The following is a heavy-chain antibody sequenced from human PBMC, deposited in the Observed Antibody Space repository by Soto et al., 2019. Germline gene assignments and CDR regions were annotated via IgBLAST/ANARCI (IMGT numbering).Heavy chain of an antibody. V-gene: IGHV3-30*18. J-gene: IGHJ6*02. CDR3: AKQKFSGSYEFDYYYYGMDV. D-gene: IGHD1-26*01. Sequence: QVQLVESGGGVVQPGRSLRLSCAASGFTFSSYGMHWVRQAPGKGLEWVAVISYDGSNKYYAVSVKGRFTISRDNSKNTLYLQMNSLRADDTAVYYCAKQKFSGSYEFDYYYYGMDVWGQGTTVTVSS. CDR2: ISYDGSNK. CDR1: GFTFSSYG.